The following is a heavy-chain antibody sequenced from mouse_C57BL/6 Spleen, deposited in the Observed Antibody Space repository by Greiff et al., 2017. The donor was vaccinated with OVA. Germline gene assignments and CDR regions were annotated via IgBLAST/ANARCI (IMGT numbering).Heavy chain of an antibody. J-gene: IGHJ4*01. CDR1: GYTFTEYT. V-gene: IGHV1-62-2*01. CDR3: ARHEEKRNTRGYAMDY. Sequence: VQLQESGAELVKPGASVKLSCKASGYTFTEYTIHWVKQRSGQGLEWIGWFYPGSGSIKYNEKFKDKATLTADKSSSTVYMELSRLTSEDSAVYFCARHEEKRNTRGYAMDYWGQGTSVTVSS. D-gene: IGHD5-2*01. CDR2: FYPGSGSI.